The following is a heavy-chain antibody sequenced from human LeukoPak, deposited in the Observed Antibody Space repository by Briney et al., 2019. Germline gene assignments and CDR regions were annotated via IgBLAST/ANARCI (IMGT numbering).Heavy chain of an antibody. CDR2: ISAYNGNT. D-gene: IGHD2-2*01. CDR1: GYTFTSYG. J-gene: IGHJ4*02. Sequence: PRASVTVSCKASGYTFTSYGISWVRQAPAQELEWMGWISAYNGNTNHAQKLQGRVTMTTDTSTSTAYMELRSLRSDGTAVYYCARDGKYSRSTSCYSPRDFWRRGTLVSVSS. CDR3: ARDGKYSRSTSCYSPRDF. V-gene: IGHV1-18*01.